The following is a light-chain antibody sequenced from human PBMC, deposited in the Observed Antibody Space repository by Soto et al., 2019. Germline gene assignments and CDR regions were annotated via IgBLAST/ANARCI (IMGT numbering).Light chain of an antibody. J-gene: IGKJ2*01. V-gene: IGKV3-20*01. CDR2: GAS. CDR3: QQYGSSPQT. Sequence: EIVLTQSPGTLSLSPGARATLSCRASQSVSSSYLAWYQQKPGQAPRLLIYGASSRATGIPDRFSGSWSGTDFTLTISRLEPEDFAVYYCQQYGSSPQTFGQGTKLEIK. CDR1: QSVSSSY.